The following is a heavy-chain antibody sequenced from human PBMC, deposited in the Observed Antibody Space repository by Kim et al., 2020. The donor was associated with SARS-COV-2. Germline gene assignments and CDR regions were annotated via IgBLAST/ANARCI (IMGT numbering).Heavy chain of an antibody. Sequence: ASVKVSCETSGYPFNIYDITWVRQAPGQGLEWMGWISPYSHTAIPAQSLQGRVTMTTDTPTRTAYMELRSLTSDDTAVYYCATAYFKRPIGAWGQGTLVTVSS. V-gene: IGHV1-18*01. CDR3: ATAYFKRPIGA. CDR1: GYPFNIYD. D-gene: IGHD3-10*01. CDR2: ISPYSHTA. J-gene: IGHJ5*02.